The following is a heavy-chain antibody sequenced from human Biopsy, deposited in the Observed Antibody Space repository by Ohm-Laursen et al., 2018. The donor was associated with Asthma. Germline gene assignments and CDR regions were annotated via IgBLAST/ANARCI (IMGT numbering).Heavy chain of an antibody. Sequence: ASVKASCKASGYTFTSYDIRWVRQAPGQRLEWMGWISAYNGNTNYAPKLQGRVTMTTDTSTSTAYMELRSLRSDDTAVYYCAREAYDILTGYYGGGGMDVWGQGTTVTVSS. CDR2: ISAYNGNT. CDR1: GYTFTSYD. V-gene: IGHV1-18*04. CDR3: AREAYDILTGYYGGGGMDV. J-gene: IGHJ6*02. D-gene: IGHD3-9*01.